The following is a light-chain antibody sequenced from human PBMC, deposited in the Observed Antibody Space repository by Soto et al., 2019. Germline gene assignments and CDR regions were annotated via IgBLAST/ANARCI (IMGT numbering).Light chain of an antibody. Sequence: VVLTQSPATLSLSPGDRATLSCRASRHVYINALGWYQQKPGRTPTLLIYGASTRATDIPDRFSATGSGTDFTLTISSLEPEDFAVYYCQQRSNWPHTFGPGTKLEIK. CDR1: RHVYINA. V-gene: IGKV3D-20*02. J-gene: IGKJ2*01. CDR2: GAS. CDR3: QQRSNWPHT.